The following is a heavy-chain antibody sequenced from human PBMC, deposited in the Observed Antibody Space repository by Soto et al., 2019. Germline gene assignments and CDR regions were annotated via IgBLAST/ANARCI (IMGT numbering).Heavy chain of an antibody. D-gene: IGHD1-1*01. CDR2: IIPIFGTA. CDR1: GGTFSSYA. Sequence: SVKVSCKASGGTFSSYAISWVRQAPGQGLEWMGGIIPIFGTANYAQKFQGRVTITADKSTSTAYMELSSLRSEDTAVYYCARTGTTRDYYYYGMDVWGQGTTVTVSS. CDR3: ARTGTTRDYYYYGMDV. V-gene: IGHV1-69*06. J-gene: IGHJ6*02.